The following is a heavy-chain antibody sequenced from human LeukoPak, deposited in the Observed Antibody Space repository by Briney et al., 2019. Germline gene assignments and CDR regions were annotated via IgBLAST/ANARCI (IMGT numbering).Heavy chain of an antibody. V-gene: IGHV1-69*01. D-gene: IGHD4-17*01. CDR1: VGTFSSYA. CDR2: IIPIFGTA. J-gene: IGHJ5*02. Sequence: SVKVSCKASVGTFSSYAISWVRQAPGQGLEWMGGIIPIFGTANYAQKFQGRVTITADESTGTAYMELSSLRSEDTAVYYCARAPDYGDYVGWFDPWGQGTLVTVSS. CDR3: ARAPDYGDYVGWFDP.